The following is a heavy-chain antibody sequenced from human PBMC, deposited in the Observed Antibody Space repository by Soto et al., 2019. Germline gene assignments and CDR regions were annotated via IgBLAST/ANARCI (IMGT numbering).Heavy chain of an antibody. Sequence: QVQLVESGGGVVQPGRSLSLSCAASGFTFSDYPMHWVRQAPGKGLEWVAVISYDGNVKYYVDSVKGRFTISRDDSKKTLYLQMNSLRVDDTAVYYCARDFIVGAPDYFDYWGQGTLVTVSS. D-gene: IGHD1-26*01. CDR3: ARDFIVGAPDYFDY. V-gene: IGHV3-30-3*01. J-gene: IGHJ4*02. CDR1: GFTFSDYP. CDR2: ISYDGNVK.